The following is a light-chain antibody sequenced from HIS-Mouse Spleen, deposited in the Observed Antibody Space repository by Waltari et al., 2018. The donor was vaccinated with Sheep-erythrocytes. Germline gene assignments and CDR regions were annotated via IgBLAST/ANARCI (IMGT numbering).Light chain of an antibody. V-gene: IGLV2-8*01. CDR2: EVS. CDR3: SSYAGSNNYV. J-gene: IGLJ1*01. CDR1: RSDPGGYNY. Sequence: QSALTQPPSASGSPGQSVTISCTGTRSDPGGYNYVSWYQHHPGKAPTLMIYEVSKRPSGVPDRFSGSKSGNTASLTVSGLQAEDEADYYCSSYAGSNNYVFGTGTKVTVL.